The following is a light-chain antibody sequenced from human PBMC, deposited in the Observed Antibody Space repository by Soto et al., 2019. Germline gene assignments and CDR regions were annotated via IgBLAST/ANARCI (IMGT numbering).Light chain of an antibody. V-gene: IGKV1-5*01. CDR1: QSISSW. CDR3: QQYNSYSRT. Sequence: DIQMTQSPSTLSASVGDRVTITCRASQSISSWLAWYQQKPGKAPKLLIYDASSLESGVPSRFSGSGSATEFTLTISSLQPDDFATYYCQQYNSYSRTCGQGTKVEIK. CDR2: DAS. J-gene: IGKJ1*01.